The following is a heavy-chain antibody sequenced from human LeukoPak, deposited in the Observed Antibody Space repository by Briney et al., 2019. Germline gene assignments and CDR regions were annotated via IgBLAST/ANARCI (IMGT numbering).Heavy chain of an antibody. CDR2: IIPIFGTA. J-gene: IGHJ3*02. D-gene: IGHD3-10*01. CDR1: GGTFSSYA. Sequence: ASVKVSCKASGGTFSSYAISWVRQAPGQGLEWMGGIIPIFGTANYAQKFQGRVTITADESTSTAYMELSSLRSEDTAVYYCAREWYYYGSGTSGAFDIWGQGTMVTVSS. CDR3: AREWYYYGSGTSGAFDI. V-gene: IGHV1-69*13.